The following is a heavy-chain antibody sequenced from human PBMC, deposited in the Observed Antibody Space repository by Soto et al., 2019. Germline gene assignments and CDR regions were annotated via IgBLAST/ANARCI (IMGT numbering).Heavy chain of an antibody. CDR2: IIPILGIA. J-gene: IGHJ4*02. D-gene: IGHD3-22*01. CDR3: ARVPQALDYYDSSGYKALDY. V-gene: IGHV1-69*02. CDR1: GGTFSSYT. Sequence: SVKVSCKASGGTFSSYTISWVRQAPGQGLEWMGRIIPILGIANYAQKFQGRVTITADKSTSTAYMELSSLRSEDTAVYYCARVPQALDYYDSSGYKALDYWGQGTLVTVS.